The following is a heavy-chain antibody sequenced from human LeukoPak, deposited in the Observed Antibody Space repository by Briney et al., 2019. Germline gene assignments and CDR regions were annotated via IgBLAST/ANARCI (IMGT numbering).Heavy chain of an antibody. J-gene: IGHJ6*03. CDR3: ARLSVIVGSTLEYYYYYMDV. CDR2: ISSSGSTI. D-gene: IGHD1-26*01. CDR1: GFTFSDYY. V-gene: IGHV3-11*04. Sequence: GGSLRLSCAASGFTFSDYYMSWIRQAPGKGLEWVSYISSSGSTIYYADSVKGRFTISRDNAKNSLYLQMNSLRAEDTAVYYCARLSVIVGSTLEYYYYYMDVWGQGTTVTVSS.